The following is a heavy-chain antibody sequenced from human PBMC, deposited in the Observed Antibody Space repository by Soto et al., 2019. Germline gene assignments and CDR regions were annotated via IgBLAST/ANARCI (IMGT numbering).Heavy chain of an antibody. CDR1: GFTFSSYV. Sequence: QVQLVESGGGVVQPGRSLRLSCAASGFTFSSYVMHWVRQAPGKGLEWVAVISYDGNNKYYADSVKGRFTISRDNSKNTLYLQMNRLSDDDTAVYYCARAGCDGGRCYTLVGLRYGMDVWGQGTTVTVSS. V-gene: IGHV3-30-3*01. CDR2: ISYDGNNK. J-gene: IGHJ6*02. CDR3: ARAGCDGGRCYTLVGLRYGMDV. D-gene: IGHD2-15*01.